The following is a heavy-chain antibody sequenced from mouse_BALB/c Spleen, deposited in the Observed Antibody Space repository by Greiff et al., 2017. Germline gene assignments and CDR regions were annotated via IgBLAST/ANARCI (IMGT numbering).Heavy chain of an antibody. Sequence: ASGPGLVKPSQSLSLTCSVTGYFITSGYYWNWIRQFPGNKLEWMGYISYDGSNNYNPSLKNRISITRDTSKNQFFLKLNSVTTEDTATYYCARDYYRYDDAMDYWGQGTSVTVSS. CDR3: ARDYYRYDDAMDY. V-gene: IGHV3-6*02. CDR1: GYFITSGYY. J-gene: IGHJ4*01. D-gene: IGHD2-14*01. CDR2: ISYDGSN.